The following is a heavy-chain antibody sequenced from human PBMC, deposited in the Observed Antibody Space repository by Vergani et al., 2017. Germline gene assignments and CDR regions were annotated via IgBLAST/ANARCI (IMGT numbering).Heavy chain of an antibody. CDR2: INPSGGST. Sequence: QVQLVQSGAEVKKPGASVKLSCKASGYTFITYYIHWVRQAPGQGLEWMGIINPSGGSTSYAQKFQGRVTMTRDTSTSTGYMEMTSLRSEDTAVYYCARWRGELPGADYWGQGTLVTVS. CDR1: GYTFITYY. CDR3: ARWRGELPGADY. V-gene: IGHV1-46*01. J-gene: IGHJ4*02. D-gene: IGHD1-26*01.